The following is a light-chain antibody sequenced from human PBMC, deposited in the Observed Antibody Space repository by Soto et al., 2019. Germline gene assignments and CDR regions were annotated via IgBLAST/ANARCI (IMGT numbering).Light chain of an antibody. CDR1: SSDVGGYNF. CDR3: CSHSTSVTWM. Sequence: QSVLTQTASVSGSPGQSITISCTGSSSDVGGYNFASWYQQHPGKAPKLIIHEVSNRPSGVSNRFSGSKSGNTASLTISGLQAEDEAVYYCCSHSTSVTWMFGGGTKVTVL. CDR2: EVS. J-gene: IGLJ3*02. V-gene: IGLV2-14*03.